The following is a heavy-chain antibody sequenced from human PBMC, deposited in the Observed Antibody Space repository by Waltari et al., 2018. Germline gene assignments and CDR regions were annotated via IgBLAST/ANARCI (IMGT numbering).Heavy chain of an antibody. Sequence: QVQLPQWGAGLLQPSETLSLTCAVYGVSFSGYYWRWIRQPPGKGLEWIGEINDSGSTNYNPSLKSRVTISVDTSKNQFSLKLSSVTAADTAVYYCARGGLEWLPDYFDYWGQGTLVTVSS. D-gene: IGHD3-3*01. CDR1: GVSFSGYY. CDR3: ARGGLEWLPDYFDY. V-gene: IGHV4-34*01. CDR2: INDSGST. J-gene: IGHJ4*02.